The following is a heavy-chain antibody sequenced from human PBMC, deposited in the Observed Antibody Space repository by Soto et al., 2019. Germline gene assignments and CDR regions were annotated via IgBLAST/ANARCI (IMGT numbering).Heavy chain of an antibody. V-gene: IGHV5-51*01. CDR2: IYPGDSDT. D-gene: IGHD6-19*01. Sequence: GESLKISCKGSGYSFTSYWIGWVRQMPGKGLKWMGIIYPGDSDTRYSPSFQGQVTISADKSISTAYLQWSSLKASDTAMYYCVIAVAGTPPNYDYYYYGMDVWGQGTTVTAP. CDR3: VIAVAGTPPNYDYYYYGMDV. J-gene: IGHJ6*02. CDR1: GYSFTSYW.